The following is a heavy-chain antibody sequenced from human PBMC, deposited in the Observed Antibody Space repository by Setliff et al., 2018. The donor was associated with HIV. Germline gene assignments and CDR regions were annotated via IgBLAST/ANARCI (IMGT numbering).Heavy chain of an antibody. CDR3: ARAASHYDSSGYWAPPKYFDY. CDR2: IYHSGRT. CDR1: GGSISSSSYY. Sequence: KPSETLSLTCTVSGGSISSSSYYWGWIRQPPGKGPEWIGSIYHSGRTYYNPSLKSRVTILVDTSKNQFSLKLSSVTAADTAVYYCARAASHYDSSGYWAPPKYFDYWGQGTLVTVSS. J-gene: IGHJ4*02. V-gene: IGHV4-39*07. D-gene: IGHD3-22*01.